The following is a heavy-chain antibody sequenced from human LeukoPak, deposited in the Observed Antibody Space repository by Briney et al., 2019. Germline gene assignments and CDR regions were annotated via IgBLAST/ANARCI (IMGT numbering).Heavy chain of an antibody. D-gene: IGHD3-22*01. J-gene: IGHJ4*02. CDR3: ARTHDSSGYLDY. CDR2: IYSGGST. Sequence: GGSLRLSCAASGFTVSSNYMSWVRQAPGKGLEWVSVIYSGGSTYYADSVKGRFTISRDNSKNTLYLRMNSLRAEDTAVYYCARTHDSSGYLDYWGQGTLVTVSS. V-gene: IGHV3-66*01. CDR1: GFTVSSNY.